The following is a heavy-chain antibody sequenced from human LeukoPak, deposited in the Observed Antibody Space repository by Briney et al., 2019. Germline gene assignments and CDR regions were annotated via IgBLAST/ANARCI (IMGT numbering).Heavy chain of an antibody. CDR1: GGSISSHY. D-gene: IGHD6-19*01. Sequence: SETLSLTYTVSGGSISSHYRSWIRQPPGKGLEWIGYIYYSGSTNYNPSLKSRVTISVDTSKNLFSLKLSSVTAADTAVYYCARSGWYGGGYYYYMDVWGKGTTVTVSS. J-gene: IGHJ6*03. V-gene: IGHV4-59*11. CDR2: IYYSGST. CDR3: ARSGWYGGGYYYYMDV.